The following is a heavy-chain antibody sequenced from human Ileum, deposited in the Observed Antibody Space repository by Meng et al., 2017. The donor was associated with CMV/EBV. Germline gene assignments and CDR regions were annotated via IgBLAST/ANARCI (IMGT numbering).Heavy chain of an antibody. J-gene: IGHJ2*01. CDR1: TFTDAW. CDR3: TTDPFTMIIFRGEYHDL. Sequence: TFTDAWMTWVGQAPGKGLEWVGRVKTEAAGGAADYAAPVKGRFTISRDDSEKMVYLQMNSLRTEDTAVYFCTTDPFTMIIFRGEYHDLWGRGTLVTVSS. CDR2: VKTEAAGGAA. V-gene: IGHV3-15*01. D-gene: IGHD3-22*01.